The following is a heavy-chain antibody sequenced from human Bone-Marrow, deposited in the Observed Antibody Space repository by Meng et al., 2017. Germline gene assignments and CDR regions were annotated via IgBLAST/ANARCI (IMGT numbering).Heavy chain of an antibody. D-gene: IGHD3-10*01. CDR2: IYWDDDK. CDR1: WFSLSTSGVG. V-gene: IGHV2-5*02. J-gene: IGHJ4*02. Sequence: TFTGSGPTLIKPTQTLPLTFTFSWFSLSTSGVGVGSIRQPPGKALGCLALIYWDDDKRYSPSRNIMSIITKDTSKTQGILTLTNIDPVDTASYYCALRRGGSGNYWAHFDYLGQACLVTVSS. CDR3: ALRRGGSGNYWAHFDY.